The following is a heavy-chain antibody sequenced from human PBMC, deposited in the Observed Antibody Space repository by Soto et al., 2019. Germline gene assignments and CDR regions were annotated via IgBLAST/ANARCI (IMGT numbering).Heavy chain of an antibody. Sequence: QVQLQESGPGLVKPSETLSLTCTVSGGPISSSGYYWGWIRQPPGKGLEWIGSIYYSERTFYNPSLQSRVTTYVDTSRKQFSLKVTYLTAADTAVYYCASQGGDPAAAGPSWVGAMDVWGQGTTVTVSS. J-gene: IGHJ6*02. CDR1: GGPISSSGYY. D-gene: IGHD6-13*01. V-gene: IGHV4-39*01. CDR3: ASQGGDPAAAGPSWVGAMDV. CDR2: IYYSERT.